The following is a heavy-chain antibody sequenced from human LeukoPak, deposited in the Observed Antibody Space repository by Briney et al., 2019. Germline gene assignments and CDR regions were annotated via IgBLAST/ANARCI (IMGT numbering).Heavy chain of an antibody. CDR3: ARARRSDYYSPSAY. Sequence: ASVKVSCKASGYTFTSYDINWVRQATGQGLEWKGWMNPNSGNTGYAQKFQGRVTITRNTSISTAYMELSSLRSEDTAVYYCARARRSDYYSPSAYWGQGTLFTVSS. V-gene: IGHV1-8*03. CDR1: GYTFTSYD. J-gene: IGHJ4*02. CDR2: MNPNSGNT. D-gene: IGHD3-22*01.